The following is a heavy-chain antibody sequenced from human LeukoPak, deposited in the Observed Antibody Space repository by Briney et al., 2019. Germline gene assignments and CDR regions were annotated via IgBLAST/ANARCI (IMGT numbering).Heavy chain of an antibody. CDR1: GFTFDDYA. V-gene: IGHV3-9*01. J-gene: IGHJ4*02. Sequence: GGSLRLSCAASGFTFDDYAMHWVRQAPGKGLEWVSGISWNSGSIGYADSVKGRFTISRDNAKNSLYLQMNSLRAEDTALYYCAKSPGDSSGSLDYWGQGTLVTASS. CDR2: ISWNSGSI. CDR3: AKSPGDSSGSLDY. D-gene: IGHD3-22*01.